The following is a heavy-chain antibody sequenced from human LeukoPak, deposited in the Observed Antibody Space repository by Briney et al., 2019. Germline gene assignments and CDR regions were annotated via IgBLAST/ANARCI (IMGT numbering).Heavy chain of an antibody. CDR1: GYTFTSYD. CDR2: MNPNSGNT. CDR3: ARFEPAIVVVPAAMGGGKNWFDP. Sequence: ASVKVSCKASGYTFTSYDINWVRQATGQGLEWMGWMNPNSGNTGYAQKFQGRVTMTRNTSISTAYMELSSLRSEDTAVYYCARFEPAIVVVPAAMGGGKNWFDPWGQGTLVTVSS. V-gene: IGHV1-8*01. D-gene: IGHD2-2*01. J-gene: IGHJ5*02.